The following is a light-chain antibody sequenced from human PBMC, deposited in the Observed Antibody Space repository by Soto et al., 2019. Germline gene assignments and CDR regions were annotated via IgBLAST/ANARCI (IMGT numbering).Light chain of an antibody. Sequence: EMVMTQSPATLSVFPGERATLSCRASQSVSSNLAWYQQKPGQAPRLLIYGASTRATGIPARFSGSGSGTEFTLTISSLQSEDFAVYYCQQYNNWPRTFGQGTKVEIK. J-gene: IGKJ1*01. CDR3: QQYNNWPRT. CDR2: GAS. CDR1: QSVSSN. V-gene: IGKV3-15*01.